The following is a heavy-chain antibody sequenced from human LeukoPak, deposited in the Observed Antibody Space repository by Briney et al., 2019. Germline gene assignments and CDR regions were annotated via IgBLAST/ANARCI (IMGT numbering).Heavy chain of an antibody. V-gene: IGHV4-38-2*02. Sequence: PSETLSLTCTVSGYSISSGYYWGWIRQPPGKGLEWIGSIYHSGSTYYNPSLKSRVTISVDTSKNQFSLKLSSVTAADTAVYYCAREGRGRGFDIWGQGTMVTVSS. CDR2: IYHSGST. J-gene: IGHJ3*02. CDR1: GYSISSGYY. D-gene: IGHD3-10*01. CDR3: AREGRGRGFDI.